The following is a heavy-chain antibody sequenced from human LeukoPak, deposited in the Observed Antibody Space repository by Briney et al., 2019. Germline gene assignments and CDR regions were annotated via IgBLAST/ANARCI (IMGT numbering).Heavy chain of an antibody. Sequence: PGGSLRLSCAASGFTFSSYAMSWVRQAPGKGLEWVSPTSGSGGSTYYADSVKGRFTISRDNSKNTLYLQMNSLRAEDTAVYYCAKPLSGYDLYYFDQWGQGTLVTVSS. V-gene: IGHV3-23*01. CDR3: AKPLSGYDLYYFDQ. J-gene: IGHJ4*02. CDR2: TSGSGGST. D-gene: IGHD5-12*01. CDR1: GFTFSSYA.